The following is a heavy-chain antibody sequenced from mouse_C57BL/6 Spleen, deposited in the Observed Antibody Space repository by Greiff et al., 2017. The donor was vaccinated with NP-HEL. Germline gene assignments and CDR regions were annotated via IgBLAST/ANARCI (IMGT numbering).Heavy chain of an antibody. Sequence: EVKLVESGGDLVKPGGSLKLSCAASGFTFSSYGLSWVRQTPDKSLEWVATISSGGSYPYYPDSVKGRFTISRDNAKNTLYLQMSSLKSEDTAMYYWASLDSSDYYFDYWGQGTTLTVSS. CDR3: ASLDSSDYYFDY. D-gene: IGHD3-2*02. V-gene: IGHV5-6*01. CDR1: GFTFSSYG. J-gene: IGHJ2*01. CDR2: ISSGGSYP.